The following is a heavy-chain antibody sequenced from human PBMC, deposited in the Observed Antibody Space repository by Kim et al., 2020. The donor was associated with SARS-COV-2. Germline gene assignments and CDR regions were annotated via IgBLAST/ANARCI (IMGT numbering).Heavy chain of an antibody. CDR2: IYGGGTI. V-gene: IGHV3-66*01. CDR1: GITLTNNH. J-gene: IGHJ2*01. D-gene: IGHD3-10*01. Sequence: GGSLRLSCAASGITLTNNHMNWVRQAPGKGLEWVSVIYGGGTIDYADSVKDRFTISRDTSKNTVYLERNSLRAEDTAVYYCARDIKFDGFAFFDLWGRGTLVSVSS. CDR3: ARDIKFDGFAFFDL.